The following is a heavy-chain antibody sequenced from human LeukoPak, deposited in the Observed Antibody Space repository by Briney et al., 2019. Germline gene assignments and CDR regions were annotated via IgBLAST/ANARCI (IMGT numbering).Heavy chain of an antibody. D-gene: IGHD2-15*01. CDR2: IKDKTDGGTI. CDR3: TTGTPIDY. J-gene: IGHJ4*02. CDR1: GITFTDAW. V-gene: IGHV3-15*01. Sequence: GGSLRLSRATSGITFTDAWLSWVRQTPEKGLEWVARIKDKTDGGTIDYAVPVRGRFTISRDDSRNMLYLQMDSLKSEDTAVYYCTTGTPIDYWGQGTLVTVSS.